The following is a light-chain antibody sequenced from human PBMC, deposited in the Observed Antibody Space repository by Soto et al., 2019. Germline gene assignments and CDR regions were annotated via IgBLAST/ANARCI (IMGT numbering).Light chain of an antibody. CDR1: QSINID. J-gene: IGKJ1*01. CDR2: SAS. V-gene: IGKV3-15*01. Sequence: EIVMTQSPATLSVSPGERATLSCRASQSINIDLAWYQQKPGQAPRLLIYSASTRATGIPARFSGSGSGTEFTLTISSLQSEDFAVYYCQQYANWPPAFGQGTKVEIK. CDR3: QQYANWPPA.